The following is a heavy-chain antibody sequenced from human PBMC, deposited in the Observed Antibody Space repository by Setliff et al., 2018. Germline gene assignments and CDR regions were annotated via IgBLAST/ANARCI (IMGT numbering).Heavy chain of an antibody. CDR3: TTEITYYDSSGYYYYYYYMDV. J-gene: IGHJ6*03. CDR1: GFTFSNAW. D-gene: IGHD3-22*01. Sequence: SGGSLRLSCAASGFTFSNAWMSWVRQAPGKGLEWVGRIKSKTDGGTTDYAAPVKGRFTISRDDSKNTLYLQMNSLKTEDTAVYYCTTEITYYDSSGYYYYYYYMDVWGKGTTVTVSS. V-gene: IGHV3-15*01. CDR2: IKSKTDGGTT.